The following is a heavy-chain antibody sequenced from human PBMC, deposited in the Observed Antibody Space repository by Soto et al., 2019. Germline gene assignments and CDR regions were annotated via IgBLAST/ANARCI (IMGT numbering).Heavy chain of an antibody. J-gene: IGHJ3*02. CDR3: ARPSSGWNIIYDAFDI. Sequence: QLQLQESGPGLVKPSETLSLTCTVSGGSISSSSYYWGWIRQPPGKGLEWIGSIYYSGSTYYNPSLKSRVTISVDASKNQFSLKLSSVTAADTAVYYCARPSSGWNIIYDAFDIWGQGTMVTDSS. CDR2: IYYSGST. V-gene: IGHV4-39*01. D-gene: IGHD6-19*01. CDR1: GGSISSSSYY.